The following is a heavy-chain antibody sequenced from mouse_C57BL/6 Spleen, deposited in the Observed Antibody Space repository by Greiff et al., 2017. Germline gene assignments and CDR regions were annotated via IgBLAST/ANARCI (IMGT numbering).Heavy chain of an antibody. V-gene: IGHV14-1*01. Sequence: VQLQQSGPELLGPGASAKFSCTASGFNLKAYYMPWVKRRPKKGLEGIGRFDPEDGVTEYAPKFQGKATMTADTSSNTAYLQLSSLTSEDTAVYYCTYDYPYAMDYWGQGTSVTVSS. D-gene: IGHD2-4*01. CDR3: TYDYPYAMDY. J-gene: IGHJ4*01. CDR1: GFNLKAYY. CDR2: FDPEDGVT.